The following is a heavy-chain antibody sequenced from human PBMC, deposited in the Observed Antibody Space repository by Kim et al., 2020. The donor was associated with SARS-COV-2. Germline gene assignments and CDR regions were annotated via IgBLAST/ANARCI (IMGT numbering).Heavy chain of an antibody. CDR3: ARGYSLSY. CDR1: GDSVSSDTSA. Sequence: SQTLSLTCAISGDSVSSDTSAWNWIRQSPSRGLEWLGRTYYRSKWYYHYAVSVKSRITINPDTSKNQFSLQLNSVTPEDTAVYYCARGYSLSYWGQGTLVTVSS. J-gene: IGHJ4*02. V-gene: IGHV6-1*01. D-gene: IGHD5-12*01. CDR2: TYYRSKWYY.